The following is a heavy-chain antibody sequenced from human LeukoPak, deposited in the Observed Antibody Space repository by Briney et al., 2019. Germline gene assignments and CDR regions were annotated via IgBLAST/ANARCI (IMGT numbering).Heavy chain of an antibody. CDR3: ARETNYDFWSGYY. J-gene: IGHJ4*02. CDR1: GYTFTGYY. Sequence: ASVKVSCKASGYTFTGYYMHWVRQAPGQGLEWMGWIKPNSGGTNYAQKFQGRVTMTRDTSISTAYMELSRLRSDDTAVYYCARETNYDFWSGYYWGQGTLVTVSS. D-gene: IGHD3-3*01. V-gene: IGHV1-2*02. CDR2: IKPNSGGT.